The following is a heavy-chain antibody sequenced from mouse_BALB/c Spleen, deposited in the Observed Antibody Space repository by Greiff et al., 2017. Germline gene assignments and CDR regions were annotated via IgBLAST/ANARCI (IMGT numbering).Heavy chain of an antibody. V-gene: IGHV1-62-2*01. CDR1: GYTFTEYI. J-gene: IGHJ3*01. CDR3: ARHERAFITTATTFAY. Sequence: QVHVKQSGAELVKPGASVKLSCKASGYTFTEYIIHWVKQRSGQGLEWIGWFYPGSGSIKYNEKFKDKATLTADKSSSTVYMELSRLTSEDSAVYFCARHERAFITTATTFAYWGQGTLVTVSA. D-gene: IGHD1-2*01. CDR2: FYPGSGSI.